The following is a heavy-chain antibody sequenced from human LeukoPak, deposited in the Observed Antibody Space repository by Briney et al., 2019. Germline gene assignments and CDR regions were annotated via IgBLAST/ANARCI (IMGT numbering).Heavy chain of an antibody. J-gene: IGHJ5*02. CDR1: GYTFTSYA. Sequence: ASVKVSCKASGYTFTSYAMNWVRQAPGQGLEWMGWINTNTGNPTYAQGFTGRFVFSLDTSVGTAYLQISSLKAEDTAVYYCARDRMVRGVIINNWFDPWGQGTLVTVSS. D-gene: IGHD3-10*01. CDR3: ARDRMVRGVIINNWFDP. V-gene: IGHV7-4-1*02. CDR2: INTNTGNP.